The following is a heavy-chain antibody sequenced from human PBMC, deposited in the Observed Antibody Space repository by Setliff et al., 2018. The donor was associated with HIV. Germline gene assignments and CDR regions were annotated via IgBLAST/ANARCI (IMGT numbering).Heavy chain of an antibody. Sequence: ASVKVSCKASGYSFTTSGISWVRQAPGQGLEWMGWINIYSGNTNYAQKFQGRVTATTDTSASTAYMELSSLRSEDTAVYYCARDLPTPNWGFDYWGQGTLVTV. D-gene: IGHD7-27*01. CDR3: ARDLPTPNWGFDY. CDR2: INIYSGNT. CDR1: GYSFTTSG. V-gene: IGHV1-18*01. J-gene: IGHJ4*02.